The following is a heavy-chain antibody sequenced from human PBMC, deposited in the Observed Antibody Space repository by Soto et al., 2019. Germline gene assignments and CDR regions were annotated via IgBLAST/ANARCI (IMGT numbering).Heavy chain of an antibody. V-gene: IGHV1-58*01. J-gene: IGHJ3*02. D-gene: IGHD3-9*01. Sequence: SVKVSCKASGFTFTSSAVQWVRQARGQRLEWIGWIVVGSGNTNYAQKFQERVTITRDMSTSTAYMELSSLRSEDTAVYYCARSYYDILTGSHDAFDIWGQGTMVTLSS. CDR3: ARSYYDILTGSHDAFDI. CDR1: GFTFTSSA. CDR2: IVVGSGNT.